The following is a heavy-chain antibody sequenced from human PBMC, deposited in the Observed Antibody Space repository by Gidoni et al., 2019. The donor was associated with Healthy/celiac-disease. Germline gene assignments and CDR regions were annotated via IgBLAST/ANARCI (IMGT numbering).Heavy chain of an antibody. V-gene: IGHV1-46*01. Sequence: QVQLVQSGAEVKKPGASVKVSCKASGYTFTSYYMHWVRQAPGQGLEWMGIINPSGGSTSYAQKFQGRVTMTRDTSTSTVYMELSSLRSEDTAVYYCARAGSDSSSWYDYYYYGMDVWGQGTTVTVSS. D-gene: IGHD6-13*01. CDR3: ARAGSDSSSWYDYYYYGMDV. CDR2: INPSGGST. CDR1: GYTFTSYY. J-gene: IGHJ6*02.